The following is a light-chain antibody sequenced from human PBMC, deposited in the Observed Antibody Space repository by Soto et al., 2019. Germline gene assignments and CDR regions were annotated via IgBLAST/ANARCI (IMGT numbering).Light chain of an antibody. CDR3: QQYNNWPRT. V-gene: IGKV3-15*01. Sequence: EIVMTQSPATLSVSPGERATLSCRASQSVSSNLAWYQQKPGQAPRLLIYGASTRATGISARFSGSGSGTECTLTISTLQSEDFADYYCQQYNNWPRTFGQGTKMEIK. CDR2: GAS. J-gene: IGKJ1*01. CDR1: QSVSSN.